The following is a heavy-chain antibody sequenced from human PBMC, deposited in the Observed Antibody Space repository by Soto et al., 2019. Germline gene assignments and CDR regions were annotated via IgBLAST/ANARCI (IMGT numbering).Heavy chain of an antibody. J-gene: IGHJ6*02. Sequence: GSLRLSCAASGFSFSSSAMNWVRQAPGKGLEWVSGITGSGSLTYYADSVKGRFTVSRDDSKNTLYLQMSSLRAEDTAVYYCAKDIKGTNWYYYGVDVWGQGTTVTVSS. CDR2: ITGSGSLT. D-gene: IGHD1-1*01. V-gene: IGHV3-23*01. CDR3: AKDIKGTNWYYYGVDV. CDR1: GFSFSSSA.